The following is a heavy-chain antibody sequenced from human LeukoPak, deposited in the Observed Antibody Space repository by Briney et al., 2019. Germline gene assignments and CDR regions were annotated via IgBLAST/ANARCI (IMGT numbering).Heavy chain of an antibody. D-gene: IGHD3-22*01. Sequence: GGSLRLSCVASGFTFNNYAMSWVRQAPGKGLEWVSSISGSGPSTDYTDAVKGRFIISRDKTKNTLHLQMNSLRAEDTALYYCARLPTFYYDSSGYHYDYWGQGTLVTVSS. V-gene: IGHV3-23*01. CDR2: ISGSGPST. CDR3: ARLPTFYYDSSGYHYDY. J-gene: IGHJ4*02. CDR1: GFTFNNYA.